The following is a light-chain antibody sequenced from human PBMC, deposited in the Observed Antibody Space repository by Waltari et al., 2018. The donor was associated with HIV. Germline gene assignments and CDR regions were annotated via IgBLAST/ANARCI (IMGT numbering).Light chain of an antibody. J-gene: IGLJ2*01. CDR2: KDD. V-gene: IGLV6-57*01. CDR3: QSYDNEKPVL. Sequence: NFMLTQPQSVSESPGKTVTISCTRSSGSIASNYVQWYQQRPGSSPTTVIYKDDQRPSGVPYRFSGSIDSSSHSASLTISGLRTEDEADYFCQSYDNEKPVLFCGGTKLTVL. CDR1: SGSIASNY.